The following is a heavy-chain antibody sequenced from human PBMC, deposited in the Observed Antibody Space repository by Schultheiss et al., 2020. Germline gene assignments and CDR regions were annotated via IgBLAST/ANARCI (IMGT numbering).Heavy chain of an antibody. CDR3: ARVKLMVRGLGWFDP. CDR2: ISSSSSYT. J-gene: IGHJ5*02. Sequence: GGSLRLSCAASGFTFSSYSMNWVRQAPGKGLEWVSYISSSSSYTNYADSVKGRFTISRDNAKNSLYLQMNSLRAEDTAVYYCARVKLMVRGLGWFDPWGQGTLVTGSS. D-gene: IGHD3-10*01. CDR1: GFTFSSYS. V-gene: IGHV3-21*05.